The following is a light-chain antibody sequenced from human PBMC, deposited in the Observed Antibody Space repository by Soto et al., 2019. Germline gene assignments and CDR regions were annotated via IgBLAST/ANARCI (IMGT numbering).Light chain of an antibody. CDR1: QSVDSW. CDR2: DVS. V-gene: IGKV1-5*01. Sequence: DIQMTQSPSTLSASVGDRVTITCRASQSVDSWLAWYQQKPGKAPKLLIYDVSTFNTGIPSRFSGSASGTAYTLTISSLQPDDFATYYCQQYYSYSLSCGGRTKVEIK. J-gene: IGKJ4*01. CDR3: QQYYSYSLS.